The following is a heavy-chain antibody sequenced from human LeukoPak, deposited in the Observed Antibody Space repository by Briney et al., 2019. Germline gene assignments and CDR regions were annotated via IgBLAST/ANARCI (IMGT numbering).Heavy chain of an antibody. CDR1: GFTFSDYY. J-gene: IGHJ4*02. CDR3: AKDGGGFIVGATFDY. Sequence: PGGSLRLSCAASGFTFSDYYMSWIRQAPGKGLEWVSYISSSSSYTNYADSVKGRFTISRDNAKNSLYLQMNSLRAEDTAVYYCAKDGGGFIVGATFDYWGQGTLVTVSP. D-gene: IGHD1-26*01. V-gene: IGHV3-11*05. CDR2: ISSSSSYT.